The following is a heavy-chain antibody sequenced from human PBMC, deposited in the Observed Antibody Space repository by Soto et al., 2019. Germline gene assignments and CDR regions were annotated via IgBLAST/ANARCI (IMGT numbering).Heavy chain of an antibody. D-gene: IGHD3-3*01. CDR3: TTDWDEYGSGYFRN. Sequence: EVQLLESGGGLVKPGGSLRLSCVASGFSFSETWMNWVRQAPGKGLEWVGRIKSNSAGGTADYATPVKDRFIISRDDSKNTVYLQMNSLKIEDTAVYYCTTDWDEYGSGYFRNWGQGTLVNVSS. CDR2: IKSNSAGGTA. CDR1: GFSFSETW. V-gene: IGHV3-15*07. J-gene: IGHJ4*02.